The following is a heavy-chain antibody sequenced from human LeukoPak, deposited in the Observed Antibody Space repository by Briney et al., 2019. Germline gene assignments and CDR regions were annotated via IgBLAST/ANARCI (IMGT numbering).Heavy chain of an antibody. D-gene: IGHD7-27*01. Sequence: GASVKVSCKASGGTFSSYAISWVRQATGQGLEWMGWMSPNSGNTGYAQKFQGRVTMTRSTSMSTAYMELSSLRSEDTAVYYCARGPPNWGYDYWGQGTLVTVSS. CDR3: ARGPPNWGYDY. V-gene: IGHV1-8*02. J-gene: IGHJ4*02. CDR2: MSPNSGNT. CDR1: GGTFSSYA.